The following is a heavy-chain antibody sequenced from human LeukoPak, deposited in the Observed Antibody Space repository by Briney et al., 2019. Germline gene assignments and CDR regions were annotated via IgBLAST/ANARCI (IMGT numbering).Heavy chain of an antibody. Sequence: GGSLRLSCAASGFTFDDYAMHWVRRVPGKGLQWISLISGDGGYSYYADSLKGRFTISRDNSRNSLFLQVNSLTTEDSALYYCAKDRFNWNNGYYYYFGMDVWGQGTTVTVSS. J-gene: IGHJ6*02. CDR3: AKDRFNWNNGYYYYFGMDV. D-gene: IGHD1/OR15-1a*01. CDR1: GFTFDDYA. V-gene: IGHV3-43*02. CDR2: ISGDGGYS.